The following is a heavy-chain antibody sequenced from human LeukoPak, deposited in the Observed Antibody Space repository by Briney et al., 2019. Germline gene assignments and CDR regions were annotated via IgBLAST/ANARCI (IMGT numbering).Heavy chain of an antibody. CDR2: ITGSGGST. D-gene: IGHD3-10*01. CDR3: AREEYYYGSGTYYYGMDV. V-gene: IGHV3-23*01. J-gene: IGHJ6*02. CDR1: GFTFSNYA. Sequence: PGGSLRLSCAASGFTFSNYAASWVRQAPGKGLEWVSTITGSGGSTFYTDSVKGRFTISRDNSKNTLYLQMNSLRAEDTAVYYCAREEYYYGSGTYYYGMDVWGQGTTVTVSS.